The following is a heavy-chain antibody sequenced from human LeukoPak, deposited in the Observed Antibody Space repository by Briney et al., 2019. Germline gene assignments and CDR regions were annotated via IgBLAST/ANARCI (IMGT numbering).Heavy chain of an antibody. CDR3: ARAAGGTRNYYMDV. J-gene: IGHJ6*03. Sequence: ASVKVSRKASGYTFSSYDVNWVRQATVQGLECMGWMNPSSGNTGYAQKFQGRANIIRNNSISTAYMELSSLRSEDTAVYYCARAAGGTRNYYMDVWAKGTTVTVSS. CDR2: MNPSSGNT. CDR1: GYTFSSYD. D-gene: IGHD3-16*01. V-gene: IGHV1-8*01.